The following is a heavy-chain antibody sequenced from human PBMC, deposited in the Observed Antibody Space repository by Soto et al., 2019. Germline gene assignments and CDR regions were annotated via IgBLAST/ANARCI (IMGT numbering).Heavy chain of an antibody. V-gene: IGHV1-8*01. CDR2: MNPNSGNT. CDR3: ARGRGYSIPFDY. Sequence: ASVKVSCKASGYTFTSYDINWVRQATGQGLEWMGWMNPNSGNTGYAQKFQGRVTMTRNTSISTAYMELSSLRSEDTAVYYCARGRGYSIPFDYWGQGTLVTVPS. CDR1: GYTFTSYD. D-gene: IGHD4-4*01. J-gene: IGHJ4*02.